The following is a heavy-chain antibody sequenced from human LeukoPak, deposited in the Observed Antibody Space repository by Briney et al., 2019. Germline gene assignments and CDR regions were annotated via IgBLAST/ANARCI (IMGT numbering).Heavy chain of an antibody. CDR1: GYTFTVYY. D-gene: IGHD3-22*01. CDR3: ARGAYYYHSSAYSFYFDY. V-gene: IGHV1-2*02. J-gene: IGHJ4*02. Sequence: ASVKVSCKASGYTFTVYYMHWVRQAPGQGLEWMGWINPNSGGTNYAPKFQGRVTVTRDTSISTAYMELSRLRSDDTAVYYCARGAYYYHSSAYSFYFDYWGQGTLVTVSS. CDR2: INPNSGGT.